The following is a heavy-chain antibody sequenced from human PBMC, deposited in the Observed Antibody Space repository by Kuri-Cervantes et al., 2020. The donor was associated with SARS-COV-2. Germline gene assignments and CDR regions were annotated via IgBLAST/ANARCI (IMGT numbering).Heavy chain of an antibody. Sequence: ASVKVSCKASGYTFTSDAMKRVLQAPGQGLEGMGWINTDTGTPTYAQDFTGRFVFSLDTTVGTAYLQIFNLTAEDTAVYFCARRIAPRPNWYFDLWGRGTLVTVSS. CDR2: INTDTGTP. CDR3: ARRIAPRPNWYFDL. J-gene: IGHJ2*01. V-gene: IGHV7-4-1*01. CDR1: GYTFTSDA. D-gene: IGHD6-6*01.